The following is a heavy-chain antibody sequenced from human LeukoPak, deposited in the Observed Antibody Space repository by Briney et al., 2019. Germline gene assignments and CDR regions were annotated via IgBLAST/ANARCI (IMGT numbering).Heavy chain of an antibody. V-gene: IGHV4-39*07. J-gene: IGHJ4*02. CDR2: IYYSGST. D-gene: IGHD2-2*01. CDR3: ARGPHQHWPLGQF. CDR1: GGSISSSSYY. Sequence: PSETLSLTCTVSGGSISSSSYYWGWIRQPPGKGLEWIGSIYYSGSTYYNPSLKSRVTISVDTAKNQFSMNLTSVTAADTAVYYCARGPHQHWPLGQFWGQGSLVTVSS.